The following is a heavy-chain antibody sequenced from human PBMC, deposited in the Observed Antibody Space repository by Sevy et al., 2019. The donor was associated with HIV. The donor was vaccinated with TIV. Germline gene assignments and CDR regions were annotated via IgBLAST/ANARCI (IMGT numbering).Heavy chain of an antibody. CDR3: ARDRDDGYCTNGVCFNFDN. Sequence: GGSLRLSCAASGFTFDDYAMHWVRQAPGKGLEWVSGISWNSGSIDYADSVKGRFTISRDNVKNSLYLQMKRLEADDTALYYCARDRDDGYCTNGVCFNFDNWGQGTLVTVSS. V-gene: IGHV3-9*01. CDR1: GFTFDDYA. D-gene: IGHD2-8*01. J-gene: IGHJ4*01. CDR2: ISWNSGSI.